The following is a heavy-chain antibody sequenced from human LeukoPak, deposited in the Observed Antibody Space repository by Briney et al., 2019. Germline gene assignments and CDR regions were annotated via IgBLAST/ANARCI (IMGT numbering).Heavy chain of an antibody. D-gene: IGHD5-24*01. V-gene: IGHV3-43*02. Sequence: GGSLRLSCAASGFTFDDYAMHWVRQAPGKGLEWVSLISGDGGSTYYADSVKGRFTISRDNSKNSLYLQMNSLRTGDTALYYCAKDSGPLFVEMATMYFDYWGQGTLVTVSS. CDR1: GFTFDDYA. CDR2: ISGDGGST. J-gene: IGHJ4*02. CDR3: AKDSGPLFVEMATMYFDY.